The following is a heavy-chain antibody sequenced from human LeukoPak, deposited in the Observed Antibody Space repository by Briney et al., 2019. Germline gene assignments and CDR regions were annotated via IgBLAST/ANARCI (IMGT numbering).Heavy chain of an antibody. J-gene: IGHJ4*02. D-gene: IGHD5-18*01. Sequence: ASVKVSCKASGYTFTSYDINWVRQAPGQGLEWMGVIHPSGSSTNYAQKFQGRVTMTKDTSTSTVYIELNSLRSEDTAVYYCARMDMDIAMVTNYLDHWGQGTLVTVSS. CDR1: GYTFTSYD. V-gene: IGHV1-46*01. CDR2: IHPSGSST. CDR3: ARMDMDIAMVTNYLDH.